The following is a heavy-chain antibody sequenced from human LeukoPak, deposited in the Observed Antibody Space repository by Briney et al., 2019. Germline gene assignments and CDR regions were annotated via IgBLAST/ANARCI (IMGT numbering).Heavy chain of an antibody. CDR2: MNPNSGNT. CDR3: ARGLAFGDNYYYYYYMDV. J-gene: IGHJ6*03. V-gene: IGHV1-8*01. CDR1: GYTFTSYD. D-gene: IGHD3-16*01. Sequence: ASVKVSCKASGYTFTSYDINWVRQATGQGLEWMGWMNPNSGNTGYAQKFQGRVTMTRNTSISTAYMELSSRRSEDTAVYYCARGLAFGDNYYYYYYMDVWGKGTTVTVSS.